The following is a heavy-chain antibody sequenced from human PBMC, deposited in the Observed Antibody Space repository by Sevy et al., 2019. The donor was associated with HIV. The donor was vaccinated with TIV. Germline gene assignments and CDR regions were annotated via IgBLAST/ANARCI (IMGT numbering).Heavy chain of an antibody. CDR1: GFTFSTYG. D-gene: IGHD4-17*01. V-gene: IGHV3-33*01. CDR3: ARDLEFYDYGDYGPAFMPDY. Sequence: GGSLRLSCAASGFTFSTYGMHWVRQAPGKGLEWVAVIWFDGSNTYYADSVKGRFTISRDIAKNTLQLQMNSLRAEDTAVYYCARDLEFYDYGDYGPAFMPDYWGQRTLVTVSS. CDR2: IWFDGSNT. J-gene: IGHJ4*02.